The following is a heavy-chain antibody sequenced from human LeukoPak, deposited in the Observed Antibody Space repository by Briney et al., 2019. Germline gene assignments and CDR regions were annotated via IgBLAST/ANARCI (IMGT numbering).Heavy chain of an antibody. J-gene: IGHJ4*02. CDR1: GFTFSSYA. CDR3: AKDLMYCSSTSCYEPGGYYYVY. D-gene: IGHD2-2*01. CDR2: ISGSGGST. Sequence: PGGSLRLSCAASGFTFSSYAKSWVRQAPGKWLVWVSAISGSGGSTYYADSVKGRFTISRDNSKNTLYLQMNSLRAEDTAVYYCAKDLMYCSSTSCYEPGGYYYVYWGQGTLVTVSS. V-gene: IGHV3-23*01.